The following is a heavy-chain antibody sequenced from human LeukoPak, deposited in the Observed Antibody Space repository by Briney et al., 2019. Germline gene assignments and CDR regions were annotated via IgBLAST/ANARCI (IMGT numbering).Heavy chain of an antibody. CDR3: ARDLRYYYYGMDV. CDR2: INAGNGNT. Sequence: ASVKVSRKPSGYTLTIYAIHWVPDALGQRVEWMGWINAGNGNTKYSQKCQGRVTITRDTSASTAYMELSSLRSEDTAVYYCARDLRYYYYGMDVWGKGTTVTVSS. V-gene: IGHV1-3*01. CDR1: GYTLTIYA. J-gene: IGHJ6*04.